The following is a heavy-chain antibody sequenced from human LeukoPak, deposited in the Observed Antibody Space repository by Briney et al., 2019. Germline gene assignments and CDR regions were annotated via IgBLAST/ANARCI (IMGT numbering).Heavy chain of an antibody. D-gene: IGHD3-10*01. J-gene: IGHJ6*02. Sequence: HPGGSLRLSCAASGFIFRIHGMHWVRQAPGKGLEWVAFIWFDGNNEKYADSVKGRFTISRDNSKNTLDLQMNSLRAEDTAVYYCARDISYGSDSYNNYGMDVWGQGATVTVSS. V-gene: IGHV3-33*01. CDR2: IWFDGNNE. CDR1: GFIFRIHG. CDR3: ARDISYGSDSYNNYGMDV.